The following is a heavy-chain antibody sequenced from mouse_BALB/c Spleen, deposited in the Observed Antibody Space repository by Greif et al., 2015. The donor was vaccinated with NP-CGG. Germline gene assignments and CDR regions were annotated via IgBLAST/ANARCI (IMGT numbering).Heavy chain of an antibody. V-gene: IGHV1-84*02. CDR1: GYTFTDYY. CDR2: IYPGSGNT. CDR3: ARRTGTEAMDY. Sequence: QVQLKESGPELVKPGASVKISCKASGYTFTDYYINWVKQKPGQGLEWIGWIYPGSGNTKYNEKFKGKAILTVDTSSSTAYMQLSSLTSEDTTVYFCARRTGTEAMDYWGQGTSVTVSS. J-gene: IGHJ4*01. D-gene: IGHD4-1*01.